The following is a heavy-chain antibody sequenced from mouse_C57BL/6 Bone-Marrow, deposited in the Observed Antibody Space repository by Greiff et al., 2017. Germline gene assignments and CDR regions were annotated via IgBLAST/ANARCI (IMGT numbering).Heavy chain of an antibody. Sequence: VQLQQSGAELVKPGASVKLSCKASGYTFTSYWMHWVKQRPGQGLEWIGMIHPNSGSTNYNEKFKGKATLTVDKSSSTAYMQLSSLTSEDSAVYYCARKRGWLDAMDYWGQGTSVTVSA. D-gene: IGHD1-1*02. CDR3: ARKRGWLDAMDY. CDR2: IHPNSGST. J-gene: IGHJ4*01. CDR1: GYTFTSYW. V-gene: IGHV1-64*01.